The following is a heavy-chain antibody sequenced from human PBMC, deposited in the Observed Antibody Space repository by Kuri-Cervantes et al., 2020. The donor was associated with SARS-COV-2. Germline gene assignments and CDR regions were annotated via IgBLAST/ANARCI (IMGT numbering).Heavy chain of an antibody. D-gene: IGHD6-19*01. CDR1: GFTFSSYG. CDR2: ISYDGSNK. V-gene: IGHV3-30*18. Sequence: GGSLRLSCAASGFTFSSYGMHWVRQAPGKGLEWVAVISYDGSNKYYADSVKGRLTISRDNSKNTLYLQMNSLRAEDTAVYYCAKSSGTADGGFDPWGQGTLVTVSS. CDR3: AKSSGTADGGFDP. J-gene: IGHJ5*02.